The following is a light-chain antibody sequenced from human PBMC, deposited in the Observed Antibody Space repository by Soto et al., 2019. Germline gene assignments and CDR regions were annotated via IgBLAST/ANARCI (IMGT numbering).Light chain of an antibody. CDR3: LQDYDYPRT. V-gene: IGKV1-6*01. Sequence: AIQMTQSPSSLSASVGDRVTITCRASQDIRAELGWYQQKPGEAPKLLVYGTSTLQTGVPSRFSGSGSGADFTLTISSLQPEDFATYYCLQDYDYPRTFGQGTKLDIK. CDR1: QDIRAE. CDR2: GTS. J-gene: IGKJ1*01.